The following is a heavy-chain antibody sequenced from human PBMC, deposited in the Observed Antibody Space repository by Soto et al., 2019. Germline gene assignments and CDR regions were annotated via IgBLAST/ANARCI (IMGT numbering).Heavy chain of an antibody. CDR2: IIPIFGTV. CDR1: GGTFSNYA. D-gene: IGHD3-22*01. J-gene: IGHJ1*01. V-gene: IGHV1-69*12. Sequence: QVQLVQSGAEVKKPGSSVKVSCKASGGTFSNYALDWVRQAPGQGLEWMGGIIPIFGTVRHAQNFQGRVTITADESTATAYMELSSLRSEDSAMYYCATGGERAYYDTSGWRWGQGTLVTVSS. CDR3: ATGGERAYYDTSGWR.